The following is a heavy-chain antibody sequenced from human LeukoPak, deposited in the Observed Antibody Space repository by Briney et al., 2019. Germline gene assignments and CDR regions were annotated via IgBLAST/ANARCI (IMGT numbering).Heavy chain of an antibody. CDR3: ARSYDSSGYKDY. CDR2: IYTSGST. J-gene: IGHJ4*02. D-gene: IGHD3-22*01. Sequence: SQTLPLTCTVSGGSISSGSYYWSWIRQPAGKGLEWIGRIYTSGSTNYNPSLKSRVTISVDTSKNQFSLKLSSVTAADTAVYYCARSYDSSGYKDYWGQGTLVTVSS. V-gene: IGHV4-61*02. CDR1: GGSISSGSYY.